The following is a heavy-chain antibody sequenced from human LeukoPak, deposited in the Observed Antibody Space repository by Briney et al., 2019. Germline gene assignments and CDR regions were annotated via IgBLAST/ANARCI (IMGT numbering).Heavy chain of an antibody. V-gene: IGHV4-39*07. CDR1: GGSIRDTTYY. CDR3: ARGSRGWYSSSLYYYMDV. CDR2: IYYSGNT. J-gene: IGHJ6*03. Sequence: SETLSLTCTVSGGSIRDTTYYWGWIRQPPGKGLEWIGSIYYSGNTYYNPSLMSRVTISGDTSKNQFSLKLSSVTAADTAVYYCARGSRGWYSSSLYYYMDVWGKGTTVTVSS. D-gene: IGHD6-13*01.